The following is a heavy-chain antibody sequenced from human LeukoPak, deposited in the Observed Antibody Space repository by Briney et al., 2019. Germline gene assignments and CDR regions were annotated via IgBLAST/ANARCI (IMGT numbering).Heavy chain of an antibody. V-gene: IGHV3-23*01. D-gene: IGHD3-3*01. CDR1: GFTFSNYA. Sequence: GGSLRLSCAASGFTFSNYAMSWIRQAPGKGLEWVSGISGSGGSTYYADSVKGRFTISRDNSKNTLYLQMNSLRAEDTAVYYCATYPYYDFWSGYYLWGQGTLVTVSS. CDR2: ISGSGGST. CDR3: ATYPYYDFWSGYYL. J-gene: IGHJ4*02.